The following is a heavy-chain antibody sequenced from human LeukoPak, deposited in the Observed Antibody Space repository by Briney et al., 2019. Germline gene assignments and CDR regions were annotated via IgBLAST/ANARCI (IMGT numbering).Heavy chain of an antibody. V-gene: IGHV4-34*01. J-gene: IGHJ5*02. CDR2: INHSGST. CDR3: AGPVAGITWFDP. D-gene: IGHD6-19*01. CDR1: GGSFSGYY. Sequence: SETLSLTCAVYGGSFSGYYWSWIRQPPGKGLEWIGEINHSGSTNYNPSLKSRVTISVDTSKNQFSLKLSSVTAADTAVYYCAGPVAGITWFDPWGQGTLVTVSS.